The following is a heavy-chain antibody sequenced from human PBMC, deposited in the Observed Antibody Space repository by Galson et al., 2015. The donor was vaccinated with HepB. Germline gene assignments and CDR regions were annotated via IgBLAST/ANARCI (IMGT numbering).Heavy chain of an antibody. Sequence: SVKVSCKASGGTFSSYAISWVRQAPGQGLEWMGGIIPIFGIANYAQKFQGRVTMTRDTSTSTVYMELSSLRSEDTAVYYCARDGTYYYDSSTRDDAFDIWGQGTMVTVSS. J-gene: IGHJ3*02. CDR1: GGTFSSYA. CDR2: IIPIFGIA. CDR3: ARDGTYYYDSSTRDDAFDI. D-gene: IGHD3-22*01. V-gene: IGHV1-69*10.